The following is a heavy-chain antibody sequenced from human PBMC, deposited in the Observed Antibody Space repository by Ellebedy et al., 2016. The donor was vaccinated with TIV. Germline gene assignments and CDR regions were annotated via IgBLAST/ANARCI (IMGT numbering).Heavy chain of an antibody. J-gene: IGHJ4*02. CDR2: INPSGGST. V-gene: IGHV1-46*01. D-gene: IGHD4-17*01. CDR3: ARGVYYGRSDY. Sequence: AASVKVSCKASGYPFTSYYMNWVRQAPGQGLEWMGMINPSGGSTNYAQKFRGRVTMTRDASTSTVYMELSSLRSEDTAVYYCARGVYYGRSDYWGQGTQVTVSS. CDR1: GYPFTSYY.